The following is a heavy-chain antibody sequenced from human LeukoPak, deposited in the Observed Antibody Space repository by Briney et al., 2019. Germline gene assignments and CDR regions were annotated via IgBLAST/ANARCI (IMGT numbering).Heavy chain of an antibody. J-gene: IGHJ3*02. V-gene: IGHV5-51*01. CDR1: GYSFTSYW. CDR3: ARSRITMVRGVKTAFDI. CDR2: IYPGDSDT. Sequence: GESLKISCKGSGYSFTSYWIGWVRQMPGKGLEWMGIIYPGDSDTRYSPSFQGQVTISADKSISTAYLQWSSLKASDTAMYYCARSRITMVRGVKTAFDIWGQGTMVTVSS. D-gene: IGHD3-10*01.